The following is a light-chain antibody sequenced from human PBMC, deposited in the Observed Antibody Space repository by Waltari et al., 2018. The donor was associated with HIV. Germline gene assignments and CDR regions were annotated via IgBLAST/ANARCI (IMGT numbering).Light chain of an antibody. Sequence: DIVMTQSPLSLPVTPGEPASISCRSSQSLLHSNGYNYLDWYLQKPGQSPQLLIYLGSNRASGAPDKFSGSGSGTDFTLKISRVEAEDVGVYYCMQALQTPRTFGQGTKLEIE. V-gene: IGKV2-28*01. CDR3: MQALQTPRT. J-gene: IGKJ2*01. CDR2: LGS. CDR1: QSLLHSNGYNY.